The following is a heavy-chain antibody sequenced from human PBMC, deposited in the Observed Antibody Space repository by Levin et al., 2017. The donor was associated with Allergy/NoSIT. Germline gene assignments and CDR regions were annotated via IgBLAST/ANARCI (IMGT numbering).Heavy chain of an antibody. CDR1: GFTFSSYA. CDR2: ISGSGGST. J-gene: IGHJ4*02. D-gene: IGHD3-22*01. V-gene: IGHV3-23*01. CDR3: AKDPRKNYYDSSGPQSYFDY. Sequence: AGGSLRLSCAASGFTFSSYAMSWVRQAPGKGLEWVSAISGSGGSTYYADSVKGRFTISRDNSKHTLYLQMNSLRAEDTAVYYCAKDPRKNYYDSSGPQSYFDYWGQGTLVTVSS.